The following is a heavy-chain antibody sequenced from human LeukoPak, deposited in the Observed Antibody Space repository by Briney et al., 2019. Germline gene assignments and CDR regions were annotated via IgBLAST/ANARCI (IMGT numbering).Heavy chain of an antibody. CDR2: VSDRGGT. CDR1: GSSISDSY. V-gene: IGHV4-59*12. CDR3: AGYHTPTYYYYGMDV. D-gene: IGHD3-3*01. J-gene: IGHJ6*02. Sequence: SETLSLTCSVSGSSISDSYWSWIRQPPGKQMEWIGFVSDRGGTTYNPSLRSRVNISLDTSKNQFSLKLSSVTAADTAVYYRAGYHTPTYYYYGMDVWGQGTTVTVSS.